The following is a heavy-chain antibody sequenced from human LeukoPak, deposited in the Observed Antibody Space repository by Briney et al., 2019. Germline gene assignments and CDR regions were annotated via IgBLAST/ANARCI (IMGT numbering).Heavy chain of an antibody. V-gene: IGHV3-33*08. CDR2: IWYDGSNK. D-gene: IGHD1-26*01. CDR3: ASSQWEPYYFDY. Sequence: PGGSLRLSCAASGFTFSSYGMHWVRQAPGKGLEWVAVIWYDGSNKYYADSVKGRFTISRDNSKNTLYLQMNSLRAEDTAVYYCASSQWEPYYFDYWGQGTLVTVSS. CDR1: GFTFSSYG. J-gene: IGHJ4*02.